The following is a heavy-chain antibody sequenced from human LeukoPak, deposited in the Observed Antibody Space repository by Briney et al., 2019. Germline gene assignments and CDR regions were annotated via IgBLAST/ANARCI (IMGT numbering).Heavy chain of an antibody. J-gene: IGHJ4*02. CDR2: INHSGST. V-gene: IGHV4-34*01. Sequence: SETLSLTCAVYGGSFSGYYWSWIRQPPGKGLEWIGEINHSGSTNYNPSLKSRVTISVDTSKNQFSLKLSSVTAADTAVYYCARAPVVRHVDYWGQGTLVTVSS. D-gene: IGHD2-15*01. CDR1: GGSFSGYY. CDR3: ARAPVVRHVDY.